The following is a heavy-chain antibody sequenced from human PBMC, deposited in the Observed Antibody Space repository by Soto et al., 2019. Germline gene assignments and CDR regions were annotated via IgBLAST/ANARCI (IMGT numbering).Heavy chain of an antibody. CDR3: TSTIFGVVIPGGYYYGMDV. J-gene: IGHJ6*02. Sequence: GGSLRLSCIASGFTFGDYAMSWFRQAPGKGLEWIGFIRSKVYGGTTEYAASVKGRFTISRDDSINIAYLQMNSLKTEDTAVYYCTSTIFGVVIPGGYYYGMDVWGQGTTVTVSS. D-gene: IGHD3-3*01. CDR2: IRSKVYGGTT. CDR1: GFTFGDYA. V-gene: IGHV3-49*03.